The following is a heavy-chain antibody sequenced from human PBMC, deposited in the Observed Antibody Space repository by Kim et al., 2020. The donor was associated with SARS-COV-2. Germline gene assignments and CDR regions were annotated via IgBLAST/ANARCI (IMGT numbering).Heavy chain of an antibody. CDR3: ARGGAAAGTFLDAFYYYYYGMDV. J-gene: IGHJ6*02. CDR1: GGSISSYY. V-gene: IGHV4-59*01. Sequence: SETLSLTCTVSGGSISSYYWSWIRQPPGKGLEWIGYIYYSGSTNYNPSLKSRVTISVDTSKNQFSLKLSSVTAADTAVYYCARGGAAAGTFLDAFYYYYYGMDVWGQGTTVTVSS. CDR2: IYYSGST. D-gene: IGHD6-13*01.